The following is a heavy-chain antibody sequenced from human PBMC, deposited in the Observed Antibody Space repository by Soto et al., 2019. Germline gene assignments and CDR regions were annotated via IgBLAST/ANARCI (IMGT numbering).Heavy chain of an antibody. CDR3: ARRVDHYDSSGDANDI. D-gene: IGHD3-22*01. CDR1: GGSFSCYY. CDR2: INHSGST. V-gene: IGHV4-34*01. Sequence: PSETRSRTWAVYGGSFSCYYWSWSRQPPGKGLEWIGEINHSGSTSYNPSLKSRVTMSVDTSKNEFSLKLTSVTAADTAVYYCARRVDHYDSSGDANDIWGQGTMVTVSS. J-gene: IGHJ3*02.